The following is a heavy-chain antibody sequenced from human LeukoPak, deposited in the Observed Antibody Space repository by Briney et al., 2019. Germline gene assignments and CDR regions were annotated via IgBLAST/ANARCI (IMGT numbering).Heavy chain of an antibody. CDR1: GFTFSSYG. Sequence: QPGRSLRLSCAASGFTFSSYGMHWVRQAPGKGLEWVAVIWYDGSNKYYADSVKGRFTISRDNSKNTLYLQMNSLRAEDTAVYYSARDRPRSSLYYYYGMDVWGQGTTVTVSS. D-gene: IGHD6-6*01. CDR2: IWYDGSNK. CDR3: ARDRPRSSLYYYYGMDV. J-gene: IGHJ6*02. V-gene: IGHV3-33*01.